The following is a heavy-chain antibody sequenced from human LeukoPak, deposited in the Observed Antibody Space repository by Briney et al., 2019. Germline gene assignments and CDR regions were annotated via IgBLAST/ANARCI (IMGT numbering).Heavy chain of an antibody. Sequence: GGSLRLSCAASGFTVSSNYMSWVRQAPGKGLEWVSAISGSGGSTYYADSVKGRFTISRDNSKNTLYLQMNSLRAEDTAVYYCAKAHQFPVDGTYDDYWGQGTLVTVSS. D-gene: IGHD6-19*01. V-gene: IGHV3-23*01. CDR3: AKAHQFPVDGTYDDY. J-gene: IGHJ4*02. CDR2: ISGSGGST. CDR1: GFTVSSNY.